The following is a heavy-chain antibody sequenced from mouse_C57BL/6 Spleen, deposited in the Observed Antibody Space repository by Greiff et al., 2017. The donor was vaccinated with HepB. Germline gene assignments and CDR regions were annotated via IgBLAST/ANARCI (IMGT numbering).Heavy chain of an antibody. CDR1: GYAFSSSW. D-gene: IGHD4-1*01. Sequence: VQLQQSGPELVKPGASVKISCKASGYAFSSSWMNWVKQRPGKGLEWIGRIYPGDGDTNYNGKFKGKATLTADKSSSTAYMQLSSLTSEDSAVYFCARGQTGTGFAYWGQGTLVTVSA. CDR2: IYPGDGDT. J-gene: IGHJ3*01. CDR3: ARGQTGTGFAY. V-gene: IGHV1-82*01.